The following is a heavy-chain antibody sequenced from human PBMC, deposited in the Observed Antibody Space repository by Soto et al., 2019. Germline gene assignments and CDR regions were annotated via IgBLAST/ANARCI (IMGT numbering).Heavy chain of an antibody. CDR3: ARGYYESSDYYVGSPIFEH. J-gene: IGHJ4*02. CDR1: GGSVISGDYY. D-gene: IGHD3-22*01. Sequence: PSETLSLTFTVSGGSVISGDYYWTCIRQPPWKGLEWICYIYYRGTTYYSPSLKTRLQISLDRPNQFSLKLSSVTAADTAVYYCARGYYESSDYYVGSPIFEHWGQGTQVTVYS. V-gene: IGHV4-30-4*01. CDR2: IYYRGTT.